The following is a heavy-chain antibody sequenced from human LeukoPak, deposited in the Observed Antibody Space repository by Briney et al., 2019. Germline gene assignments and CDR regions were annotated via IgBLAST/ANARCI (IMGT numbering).Heavy chain of an antibody. Sequence: SSETLSLTCTVSGGSISSSSYYWSWIRQPPGKGLEWIGYIYDNEGTYYNPSLKSRVAISVDTSKNQFSLKLTSVTAADTAVYYCARDNMSHWFDPWGQGTLVTVSS. CDR3: ARDNMSHWFDP. V-gene: IGHV4-61*01. D-gene: IGHD2/OR15-2a*01. J-gene: IGHJ5*02. CDR1: GGSISSSSYY. CDR2: IYDNEGT.